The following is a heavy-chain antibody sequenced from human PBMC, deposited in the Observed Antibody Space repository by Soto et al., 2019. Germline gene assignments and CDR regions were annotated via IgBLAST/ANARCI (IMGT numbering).Heavy chain of an antibody. J-gene: IGHJ4*02. CDR3: ARCDDWGIAPYYFDY. Sequence: EVQLVESGGGLVKPGGSLRLSCAASGFTFSSYSMNWVRQAPGKGLEWVSSISSSSSYIYYADSVKGRFTISRDNAKNSLYLQMNSLRAEDTAVYYCARCDDWGIAPYYFDYWGQGTLVTVSS. V-gene: IGHV3-21*01. CDR2: ISSSSSYI. D-gene: IGHD2-21*02. CDR1: GFTFSSYS.